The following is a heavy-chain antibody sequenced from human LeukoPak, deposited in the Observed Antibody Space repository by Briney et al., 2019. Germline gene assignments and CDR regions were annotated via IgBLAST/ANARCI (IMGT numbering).Heavy chain of an antibody. J-gene: IGHJ6*02. D-gene: IGHD6-19*01. Sequence: PGGSLRLSCTASGFTFSSYGMHWVRQAPGKGLEWVAVIWFDGSNKYYADSVKGRLTISRDSSKSTLYLQMNSLRAEDTAVYYCAKAVAATGHYYFGMDVWGQGTTVTVSS. V-gene: IGHV3-33*06. CDR2: IWFDGSNK. CDR1: GFTFSSYG. CDR3: AKAVAATGHYYFGMDV.